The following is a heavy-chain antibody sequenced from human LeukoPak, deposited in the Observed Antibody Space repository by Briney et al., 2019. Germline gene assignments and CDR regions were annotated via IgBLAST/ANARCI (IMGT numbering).Heavy chain of an antibody. J-gene: IGHJ5*02. Sequence: GGSLRLSCATSGFTFSNAWMNWVRQAPGKGLEWVGRIRSNSDGGTIDYAAPVKGRFTLSRDDSKTTLYPQMNSLQTEDTAVYYCATDFYDSTWGQGTPVTVSS. CDR3: ATDFYDST. V-gene: IGHV3-15*07. CDR2: IRSNSDGGTI. CDR1: GFTFSNAW. D-gene: IGHD3-22*01.